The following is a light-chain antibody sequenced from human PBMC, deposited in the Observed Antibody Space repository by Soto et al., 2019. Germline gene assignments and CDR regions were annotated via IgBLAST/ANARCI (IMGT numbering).Light chain of an antibody. V-gene: IGKV3-11*01. CDR1: QSVASY. J-gene: IGKJ5*01. Sequence: EIVLTQSPATLSLSPGEGATLSCRASQSVASYLAWYQQKPDQAPRLLIYDASTRATGIPARFSGSGSGTDFTLTISSLGPEDFAVYYCQQRSDWPITFGQGTRLEIK. CDR2: DAS. CDR3: QQRSDWPIT.